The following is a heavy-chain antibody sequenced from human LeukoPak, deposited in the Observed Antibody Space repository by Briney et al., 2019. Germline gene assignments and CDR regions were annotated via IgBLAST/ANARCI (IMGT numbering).Heavy chain of an antibody. Sequence: PGGSLRLSCAASGFTLSNYAMNWVRQAPGKGLEWVSSISGSGTNTYYADSVKGRLTISRDTSKNTLYLQMNSLRAEDTAMYYCARESMVRGVGDYWGQGTLVTVSS. CDR1: GFTLSNYA. D-gene: IGHD3-10*01. CDR3: ARESMVRGVGDY. CDR2: ISGSGTNT. J-gene: IGHJ4*02. V-gene: IGHV3-23*01.